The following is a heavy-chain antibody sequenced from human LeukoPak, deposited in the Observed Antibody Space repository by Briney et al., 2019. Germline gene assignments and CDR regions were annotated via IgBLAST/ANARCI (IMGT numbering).Heavy chain of an antibody. CDR3: ARAQTN. Sequence: QPGGPLRLSCAASGFPFSSNPMNWVRQAPGKGLEWVSYISSGSTTIYYADSVKGRFTISRDNAKSSLYLQMNSLRAEDTAVYYCARAQTNWGQGTLVTVSS. V-gene: IGHV3-48*01. J-gene: IGHJ4*02. D-gene: IGHD4-11*01. CDR1: GFPFSSNP. CDR2: ISSGSTTI.